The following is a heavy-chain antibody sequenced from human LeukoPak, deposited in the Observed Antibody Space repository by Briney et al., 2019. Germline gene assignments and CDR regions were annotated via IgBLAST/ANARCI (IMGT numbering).Heavy chain of an antibody. CDR3: AKGPRHDYYDSSGYYFSPTYFDY. J-gene: IGHJ4*02. D-gene: IGHD3-22*01. CDR1: GFTFSNYG. CDR2: IRYDGSKK. Sequence: GGSLRLSCAASGFTFSNYGMHWVRQAPGKGLEWVAFIRYDGSKKYYADSVKGRFTISRDNAENSVYLQMNSLRAEDTAVYYCAKGPRHDYYDSSGYYFSPTYFDYWGQGTLVTVSS. V-gene: IGHV3-30*02.